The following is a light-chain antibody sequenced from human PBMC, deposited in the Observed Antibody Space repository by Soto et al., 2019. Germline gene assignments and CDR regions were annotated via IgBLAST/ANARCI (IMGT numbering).Light chain of an antibody. V-gene: IGKV3-20*01. CDR1: QSVSSRN. CDR3: LRYGYSPPAYT. Sequence: EIVLTQSPGTVSLSPGERATLSCRASQSVSSRNLAWYRQKPGQAPSLLIFGASNRATGIPDRFSGSGSGTDFTLTISSLEPEDCAVYYCLRYGYSPPAYTFGQGTKLEIK. J-gene: IGKJ2*01. CDR2: GAS.